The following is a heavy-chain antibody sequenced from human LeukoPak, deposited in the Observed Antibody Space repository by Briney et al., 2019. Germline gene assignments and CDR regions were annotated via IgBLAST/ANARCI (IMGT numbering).Heavy chain of an antibody. CDR2: IDPSDSYT. J-gene: IGHJ6*02. CDR1: GYTFTSYW. Sequence: GEPLNTSCKGSGYTFTSYWISWVRQLPGKGLEWMGRIDPSDSYTNYSPPFQGHVTISADKSISTAYLQWSSLKASDTAMDYCARYYYYGMDVWGQGTTVTVSS. V-gene: IGHV5-10-1*01. CDR3: ARYYYYGMDV.